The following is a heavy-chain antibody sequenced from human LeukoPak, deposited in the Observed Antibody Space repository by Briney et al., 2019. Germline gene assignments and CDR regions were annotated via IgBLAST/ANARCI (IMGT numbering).Heavy chain of an antibody. D-gene: IGHD2-15*01. Sequence: GASVKLSCKAPGYTFIGYYMHWVRQAPGQGLEYMGWINPNSGDTNHAQNFQGRVTLTRDTSISTAYMELSSLRSDDSAVYYCSGGTCRQGFDYWGQGTLVTVSS. V-gene: IGHV1-2*02. J-gene: IGHJ4*02. CDR3: SGGTCRQGFDY. CDR2: INPNSGDT. CDR1: GYTFIGYY.